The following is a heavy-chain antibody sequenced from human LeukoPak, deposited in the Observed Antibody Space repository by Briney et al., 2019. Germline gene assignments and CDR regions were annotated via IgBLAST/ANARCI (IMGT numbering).Heavy chain of an antibody. CDR3: ARDLAVAGSWNYYYYYGMDV. CDR2: ISSSSSTI. J-gene: IGHJ6*02. D-gene: IGHD6-19*01. V-gene: IGHV3-48*04. Sequence: PGGSLRLSCAASGFTFSTYSMNWVRQAPGKGLEWVSYISSSSSTIYYADSVKGRFTISRDNAKNSLYLQMNSLRAEDTAVYYCARDLAVAGSWNYYYYYGMDVWGQGTTVTVSS. CDR1: GFTFSTYS.